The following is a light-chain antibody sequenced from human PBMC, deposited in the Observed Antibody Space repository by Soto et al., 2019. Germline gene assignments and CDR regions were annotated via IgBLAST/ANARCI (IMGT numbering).Light chain of an antibody. V-gene: IGLV2-8*01. Sequence: QCVLAHPPSASGSPGQSVPISCTRTSSDVGGYNYVSWYQQYPGRAPKLMIYEVTKRPSGVPDRFSGSKSGNTASLTVSGLQAEDEADYYCGSYAGSNNFYFVFGGGTKVTVL. J-gene: IGLJ3*02. CDR2: EVT. CDR3: GSYAGSNNFYFV. CDR1: SSDVGGYNY.